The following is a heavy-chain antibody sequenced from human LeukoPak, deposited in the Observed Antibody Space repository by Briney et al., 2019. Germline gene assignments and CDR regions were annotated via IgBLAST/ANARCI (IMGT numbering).Heavy chain of an antibody. CDR1: GFSLTTSGVG. CDR3: AHSGYCSSTSCSLFDY. CDR2: IYWNDDK. Sequence: SGPTLVNPTQTLTLTCTSSGFSLTTSGVGVGWIRQPPGKALEWLALIYWNDDKHYSPSLKSRLSITKDTSKNQVVLTMTNMDPADTATYSCAHSGYCSSTSCSLFDYWGQGTLVTVSS. J-gene: IGHJ4*02. D-gene: IGHD2-2*01. V-gene: IGHV2-5*01.